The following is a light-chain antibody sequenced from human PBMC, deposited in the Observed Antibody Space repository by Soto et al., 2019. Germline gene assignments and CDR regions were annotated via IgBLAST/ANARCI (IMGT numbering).Light chain of an antibody. CDR3: TAWDGSQNVRV. CDR2: SNN. J-gene: IGLJ3*02. CDR1: SSDIGGSKY. Sequence: QSALTQPASLSGSPGQSITISCAGTSSDIGGSKYVSWYQQFPGTAPKLLIYSNNQRPSGIPDRFSGSKSGTSASLDISGLQSEDEADYYCTAWDGSQNVRVFGGGTKLTVL. V-gene: IGLV1-44*01.